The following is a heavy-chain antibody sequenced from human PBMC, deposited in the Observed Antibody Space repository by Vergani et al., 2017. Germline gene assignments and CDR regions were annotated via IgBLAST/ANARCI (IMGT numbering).Heavy chain of an antibody. CDR3: ATIGYRRWGYYFDY. CDR1: GDSISSNNC. Sequence: QVQLQQWGAGVVKPPGTLCLTCAVSGDSISSNNCWTWVRQPPGKGLEWIGEICHTEDTKYSPSLKSRVTVSVDESRNLFSLRLNSVTAADTAVYYCATIGYRRWGYYFDYWGQGILVTVSS. CDR2: ICHTEDT. V-gene: IGHV4-4*03. D-gene: IGHD2-2*02. J-gene: IGHJ4*02.